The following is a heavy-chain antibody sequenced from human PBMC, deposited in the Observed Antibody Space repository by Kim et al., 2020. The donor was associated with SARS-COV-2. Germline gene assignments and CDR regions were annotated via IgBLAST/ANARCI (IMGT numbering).Heavy chain of an antibody. CDR2: FIPFSGAP. CDR3: AREGAHIVLVTAVLPAGNDAFDI. D-gene: IGHD2-21*02. CDR1: GGTFRKHA. Sequence: SVKVSCKASGGTFRKHAINWVRQAPGQGLEWMGGFIPFSGAPIYAQKFKDRVTITANESTSTVYMELTSLRSEDTAVYYCAREGAHIVLVTAVLPAGNDAFDIWGLGTLVTVS. J-gene: IGHJ3*02. V-gene: IGHV1-69*13.